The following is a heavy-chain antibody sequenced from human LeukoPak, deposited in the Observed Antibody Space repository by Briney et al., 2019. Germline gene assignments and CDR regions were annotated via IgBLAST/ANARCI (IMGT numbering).Heavy chain of an antibody. Sequence: SETLSLTCTVSGGSISSYYWSWIRQPPGKGLEWIGYIYYSGSTNYNPSLKSRVTISVDTSKNQFSLKLSSVTAADTAVYYCVRDLMDDSSVFDYWGQGTLVTVSS. J-gene: IGHJ4*02. CDR2: IYYSGST. V-gene: IGHV4-59*01. CDR1: GGSISSYY. D-gene: IGHD3-22*01. CDR3: VRDLMDDSSVFDY.